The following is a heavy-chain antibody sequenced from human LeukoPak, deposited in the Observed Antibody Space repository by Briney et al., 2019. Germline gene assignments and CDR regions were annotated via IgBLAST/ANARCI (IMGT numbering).Heavy chain of an antibody. CDR1: GDTFSSYA. CDR2: ITPFPGIA. D-gene: IGHD3-16*01. V-gene: IGHV1-69*04. Sequence: SVEVSCKASGDTFSSYAINWVRHAPGQGPEWMGRITPFPGIAKYPQKIQGRVTITAGESTPTAYMELSSLRSEDTAVYYCAREACREMGVMWPRLGGQDCRYDHWGQGTLVTVSS. CDR3: AREACREMGVMWPRLGGQDCRYDH. J-gene: IGHJ5*02.